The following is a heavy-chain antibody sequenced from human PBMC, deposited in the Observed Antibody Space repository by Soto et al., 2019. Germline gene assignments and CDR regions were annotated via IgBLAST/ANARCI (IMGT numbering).Heavy chain of an antibody. CDR2: IKSKTDGGTT. CDR1: GFTFSNAW. V-gene: IGHV3-15*01. D-gene: IGHD2-2*01. J-gene: IGHJ4*02. Sequence: NPGGSLRLSCAASGFTFSNAWMSWVRQAPGKGLEWVGRIKSKTDGGTTDYAAPVKGRFTISRDDSKNTLYLQMNSLKTEDTAVYYYTTEDIVVVPGVFDYWGQGTLVTVSS. CDR3: TTEDIVVVPGVFDY.